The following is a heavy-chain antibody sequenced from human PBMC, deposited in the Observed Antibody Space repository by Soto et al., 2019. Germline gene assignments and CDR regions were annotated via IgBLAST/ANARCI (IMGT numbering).Heavy chain of an antibody. CDR3: TRAPSGDNALDDAFDI. CDR2: IRSKANSYAT. V-gene: IGHV3-73*01. J-gene: IGHJ3*02. D-gene: IGHD3-10*01. Sequence: GGSLRLSCAASGFNFSGSAMHWVRQASGKGLEWVGRIRSKANSYATAYAASVKGRFTISRDDSKNTAYLQMNSLKTEDTAVYYCTRAPSGDNALDDAFDIWGQGTMVTVSS. CDR1: GFNFSGSA.